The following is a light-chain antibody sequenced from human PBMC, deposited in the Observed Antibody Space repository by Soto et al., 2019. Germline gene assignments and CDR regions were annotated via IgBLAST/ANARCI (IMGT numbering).Light chain of an antibody. CDR1: QGVSSDY. CDR3: QQYGISPYT. Sequence: EIVLTQSPGTLSLSPGERATLSCRASQGVSSDYLAWYQQKPGQAPRLLIYAASSRATGIPDRFSGSGSGTDFTLTISRLETEDFAVFYCQQYGISPYTFGQGTKLEIK. CDR2: AAS. J-gene: IGKJ2*01. V-gene: IGKV3-20*01.